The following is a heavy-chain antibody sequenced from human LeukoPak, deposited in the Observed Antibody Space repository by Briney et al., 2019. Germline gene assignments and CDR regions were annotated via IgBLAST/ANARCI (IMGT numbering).Heavy chain of an antibody. D-gene: IGHD6-19*01. J-gene: IGHJ3*02. Sequence: SETLSLTCTVSGDSISTYYWSWIRQPSGKGLEWIGYIYYSGSTNYNPSLKSRVTISVDTSKNQFSLKLSSVTAADTAVYYCARVVGVAGLHDAFDIWGQGTMVTVSS. V-gene: IGHV4-59*01. CDR3: ARVVGVAGLHDAFDI. CDR1: GDSISTYY. CDR2: IYYSGST.